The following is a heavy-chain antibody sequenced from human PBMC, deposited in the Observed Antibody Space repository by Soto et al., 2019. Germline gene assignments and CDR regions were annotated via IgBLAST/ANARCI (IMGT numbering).Heavy chain of an antibody. CDR3: ARDSGFWSGRNHNWFDP. D-gene: IGHD3-3*01. CDR2: ISYDGSNT. CDR1: GFTFSSYG. V-gene: IGHV3-30*03. Sequence: GGSLRLSCAGSGFTFSSYGMHWVRQAPGKGLEWVALISYDGSNTYHADSVKGRFTISRDNSKNTLYLQMNSLRAEDTAVYFCARDSGFWSGRNHNWFDPWGQGTLVTVSS. J-gene: IGHJ5*02.